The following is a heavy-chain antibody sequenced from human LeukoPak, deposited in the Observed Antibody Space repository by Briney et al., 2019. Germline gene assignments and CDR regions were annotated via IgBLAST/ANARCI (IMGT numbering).Heavy chain of an antibody. J-gene: IGHJ4*02. CDR3: ARSEYSSSWSLYYFDY. CDR1: GFTFSSYY. Sequence: PGGSLRLSCAASGFTFSSYYMSWVRQAPVKGLEWVSSISSSSSYIYYADSVKGRFTISRDNAKNSLYLQMNSLRAEDTAVYYCARSEYSSSWSLYYFDYWGQGTLVTVSS. V-gene: IGHV3-21*01. CDR2: ISSSSSYI. D-gene: IGHD6-13*01.